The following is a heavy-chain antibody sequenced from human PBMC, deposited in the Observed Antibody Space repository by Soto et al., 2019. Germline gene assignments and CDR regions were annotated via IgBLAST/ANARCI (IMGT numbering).Heavy chain of an antibody. CDR1: GYTFTNYY. Sequence: SVKVSCNAYGYTFTNYYVQWVRQAPGQGLEWMGVIHPDGGHTTYSQKFQDRVNMTRDTFTSTIHMELRSLRSEDTAVYYCARGDNDYWGQGTLVTVS. CDR2: IHPDGGHT. J-gene: IGHJ4*02. CDR3: ARGDNDY. V-gene: IGHV1-46*01.